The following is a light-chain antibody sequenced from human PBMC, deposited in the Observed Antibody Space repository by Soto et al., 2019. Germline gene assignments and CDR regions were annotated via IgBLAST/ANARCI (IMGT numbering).Light chain of an antibody. V-gene: IGLV2-14*01. Sequence: QSDLTQHASVSGSPGQSITISCTGTSSDVGGYNYVSWYQQHPGKAPKLMIYDVSNRPSGVSNRFSGSKSGNTASLTISGLQAEDEADYYCSSYTGSSTPLVFGGGTKLTVL. CDR1: SSDVGGYNY. J-gene: IGLJ2*01. CDR2: DVS. CDR3: SSYTGSSTPLV.